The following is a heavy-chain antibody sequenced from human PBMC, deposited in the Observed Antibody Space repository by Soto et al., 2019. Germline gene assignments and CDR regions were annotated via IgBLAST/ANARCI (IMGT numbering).Heavy chain of an antibody. J-gene: IGHJ4*02. CDR1: GFTFSRYG. CDR3: TQEDLLLRGEFES. Sequence: EVQLLESGGGLVQPGGSLRLSCAASGFTFSRYGMSWVRQAPGRGLEWVSGISGGGGSTHYADSVKGRFTISRDNSKNKLFLHMNSLSAEDAALYYCTQEDLLLRGEFESWGQGTLVTVSS. V-gene: IGHV3-23*01. CDR2: ISGGGGST. D-gene: IGHD3-16*01.